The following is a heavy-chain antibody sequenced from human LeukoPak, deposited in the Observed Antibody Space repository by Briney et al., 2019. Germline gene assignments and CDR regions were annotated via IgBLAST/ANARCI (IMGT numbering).Heavy chain of an antibody. J-gene: IGHJ4*02. D-gene: IGHD6-19*01. CDR2: ITAYNGNA. CDR1: GYTFTSYG. Sequence: DSVKLSCTASGYTFTSYGISWVRQAPGQGLEWMGWITAYNGNANYGQRLQGRVTMTIDTSTSTGYMELRSLRSDDTAVYYCAREGRTVAGTGFDYWGQGTLV. CDR3: AREGRTVAGTGFDY. V-gene: IGHV1-18*01.